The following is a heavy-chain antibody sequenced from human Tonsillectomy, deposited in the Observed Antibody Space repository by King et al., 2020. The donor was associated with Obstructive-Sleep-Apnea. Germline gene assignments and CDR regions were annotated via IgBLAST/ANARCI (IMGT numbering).Heavy chain of an antibody. D-gene: IGHD3-22*01. J-gene: IGHJ5*02. V-gene: IGHV4-31*03. CDR2: IYYSGST. Sequence: QLQESGPGLVKPSQTLSLTCTVSGGSISSGGYYWSWIRQHPGKGLEWIGYIYYSGSTYYNPSLKSRVTMSVDTSKNQFSLKLSSVTAADTAVYYCARTIRGESYESSGYYWNWFDPWGQGTLVTVSS. CDR1: GGSISSGGYY. CDR3: ARTIRGESYESSGYYWNWFDP.